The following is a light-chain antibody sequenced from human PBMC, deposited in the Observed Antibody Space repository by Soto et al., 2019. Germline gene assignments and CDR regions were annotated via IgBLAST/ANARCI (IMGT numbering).Light chain of an antibody. CDR2: QVS. Sequence: DVVLTQSPVSLPVTLGQPASISCRSSQSLLYSDGKTYLNWFHQRPGQSPRRLIYQVSIRDSGVPVRFSGSGSGTDFTLHISRVEAEDMGVYYCMQPIHWPFTFGPRTKVDI. V-gene: IGKV2-30*01. CDR3: MQPIHWPFT. J-gene: IGKJ3*01. CDR1: QSLLYSDGKTY.